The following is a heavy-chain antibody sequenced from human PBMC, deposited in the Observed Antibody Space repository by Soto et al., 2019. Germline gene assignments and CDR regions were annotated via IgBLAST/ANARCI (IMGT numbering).Heavy chain of an antibody. J-gene: IGHJ6*02. CDR2: IIPIFGTA. CDR1: GGTFSSYA. V-gene: IGHV1-69*12. CDR3: ASSVAKYYYYGMDV. Sequence: QVQLVQSGAEVKKPGSSVKVSCKASGGTFSSYAISWVRQAPGQGLEWMGGIIPIFGTANYAQKFQGRVTITADESMITAYMELSSLRSEDTVVYYCASSVAKYYYYGMDVWGQGTTVTVSS. D-gene: IGHD5-12*01.